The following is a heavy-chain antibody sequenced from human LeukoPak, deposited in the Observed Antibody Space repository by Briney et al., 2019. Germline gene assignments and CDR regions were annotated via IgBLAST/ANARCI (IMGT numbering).Heavy chain of an antibody. J-gene: IGHJ3*02. CDR1: GYTFTSHG. V-gene: IGHV1-18*01. CDR3: ARDWRGSSWDAFDI. CDR2: ISAYNGNT. Sequence: GASVKVSCKASGYTFTSHGISWVRQAPGQGLEWMGWISAYNGNTNYAQKLQGRVTMTTDTSTSTAYMELRSLRSDDTAVYYCARDWRGSSWDAFDIWGQGTMVTVSS. D-gene: IGHD6-13*01.